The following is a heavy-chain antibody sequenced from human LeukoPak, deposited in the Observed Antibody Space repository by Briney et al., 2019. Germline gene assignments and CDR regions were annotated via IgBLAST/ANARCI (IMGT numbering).Heavy chain of an antibody. J-gene: IGHJ6*03. V-gene: IGHV1-8*02. D-gene: IGHD4-17*01. CDR3: ARGGVRTVTTSSGIIDMDV. CDR2: MNPNSGNT. CDR1: GYTFTSYY. Sequence: ASVKVSCKASGYTFTSYYMHWVRQAPGQGLEWMGWMNPNSGNTGYAQKFQGRVTMTRNTSISTAYMELSSLRSEDTAVYYCARGGVRTVTTSSGIIDMDVWGKGTTVTVSS.